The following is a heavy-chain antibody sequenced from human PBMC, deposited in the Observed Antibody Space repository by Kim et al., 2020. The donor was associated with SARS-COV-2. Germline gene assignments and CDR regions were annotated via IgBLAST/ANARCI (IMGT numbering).Heavy chain of an antibody. Sequence: SLRLSCAASGFTFDDYAMHWVRQAPGKGLEWVSGISWNSGSIGYADSVKGRFTISRDNAKNSLYLQMNSLRAEDTALYYCANGGSGRDDYYYGMDVWGQGTTVTVSS. CDR3: ANGGSGRDDYYYGMDV. CDR1: GFTFDDYA. V-gene: IGHV3-9*01. D-gene: IGHD3-10*01. J-gene: IGHJ6*02. CDR2: ISWNSGSI.